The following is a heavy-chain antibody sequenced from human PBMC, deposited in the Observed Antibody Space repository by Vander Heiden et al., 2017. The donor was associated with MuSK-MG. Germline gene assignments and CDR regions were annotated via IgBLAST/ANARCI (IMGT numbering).Heavy chain of an antibody. Sequence: EVQLVESGGGLVKPGGSLRLSCAASGFTFSSYSMHWVRQAPGKGVEWVSSISRRRCYINYADPRKGRFPISRDNAKNSLYLQMNSLGAGDTAVYYCAGDPPMGNFDYWGQGTLVTVSS. CDR1: GFTFSSYS. J-gene: IGHJ4*02. CDR3: AGDPPMGNFDY. D-gene: IGHD1-26*01. V-gene: IGHV3-21*01. CDR2: ISRRRCYI.